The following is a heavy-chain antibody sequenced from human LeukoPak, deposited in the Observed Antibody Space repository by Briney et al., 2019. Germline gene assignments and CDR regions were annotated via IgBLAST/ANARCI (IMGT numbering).Heavy chain of an antibody. D-gene: IGHD2-15*01. CDR1: GGSISSSSYY. CDR2: IYYSGST. CDR3: AREAVGYCSGGSCGFDY. J-gene: IGHJ4*02. Sequence: SETLSLTCTVSGGSISSSSYYWGWIRQPPGKGLEWIGSIYYSGSTYYNPSLKSRVTISVDTSKNQFSLKLSSVTAADTAVYYCAREAVGYCSGGSCGFDYWGQGTLVTVSS. V-gene: IGHV4-39*07.